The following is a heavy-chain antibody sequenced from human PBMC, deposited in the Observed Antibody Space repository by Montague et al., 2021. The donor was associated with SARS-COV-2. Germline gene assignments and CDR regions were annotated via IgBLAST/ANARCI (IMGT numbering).Heavy chain of an antibody. CDR1: GFTFGDYA. Sequence: SLRLSWAASGFTFGDYALHLVRQAPGKGLEWVSAISWNSGYIDYAGSVKGRFTISRDNDKNSLYLEMNSLSAEDTALYYCAKGAAKTFYYNGMDVWGQGTTVTVSS. CDR3: AKGAAKTFYYNGMDV. CDR2: ISWNSGYI. D-gene: IGHD6-25*01. J-gene: IGHJ6*02. V-gene: IGHV3-9*01.